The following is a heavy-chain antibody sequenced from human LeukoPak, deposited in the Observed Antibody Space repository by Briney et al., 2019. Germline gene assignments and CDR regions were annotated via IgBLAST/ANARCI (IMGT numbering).Heavy chain of an antibody. Sequence: PGGSLRLSCAASGFTVSSNYMSWVRQAPGKGLEWVSVIYSGGSTYYADSVKGRFTISRDNSKNTLYLQMNSLRAEDTAVYYCARAPGRYYDSSGYSLGAFDIWGQGTMVTVSS. CDR3: ARAPGRYYDSSGYSLGAFDI. V-gene: IGHV3-66*02. CDR2: IYSGGST. J-gene: IGHJ3*02. CDR1: GFTVSSNY. D-gene: IGHD3-22*01.